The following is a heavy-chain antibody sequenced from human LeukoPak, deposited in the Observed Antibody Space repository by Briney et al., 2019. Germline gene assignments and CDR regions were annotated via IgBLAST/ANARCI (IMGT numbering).Heavy chain of an antibody. CDR2: INHSGST. Sequence: SETLSLTCTVSGGSISSSSYYWGWIRQPPGKGLEWIGEINHSGSTNYNPSLKSRVTISVDTSKNQFSLKLSAVTAADTAVYYCARGEYSSSWYNYWGQGTLVTVSS. V-gene: IGHV4-39*07. J-gene: IGHJ4*02. CDR1: GGSISSSSYY. D-gene: IGHD6-13*01. CDR3: ARGEYSSSWYNY.